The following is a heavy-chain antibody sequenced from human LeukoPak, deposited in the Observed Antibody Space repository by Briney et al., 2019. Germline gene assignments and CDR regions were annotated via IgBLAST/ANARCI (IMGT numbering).Heavy chain of an antibody. Sequence: ASVKVSCKASGYTFTSYAMHWVRQAPGQRLEWMGWINAGNGNTKYSQKFQGRVTITADESTSTAYMELSSLRPEDTAMYYCASPPRYSAYDRRYGMDVWGKGTPVIVSS. CDR1: GYTFTSYA. D-gene: IGHD5-12*01. CDR2: INAGNGNT. J-gene: IGHJ6*04. V-gene: IGHV1-3*01. CDR3: ASPPRYSAYDRRYGMDV.